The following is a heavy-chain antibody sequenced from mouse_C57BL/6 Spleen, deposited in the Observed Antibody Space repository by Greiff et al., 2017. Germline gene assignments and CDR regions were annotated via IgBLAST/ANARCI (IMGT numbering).Heavy chain of an antibody. J-gene: IGHJ1*03. D-gene: IGHD2-3*01. Sequence: QVQLQQPGAELVMPGASVKLSCKASGYTFTSYWMHWVKQRPGQGLEWIGEIDPSDSYTNYNQKFKGKSTLTVDKSSSTAYMQLSSLTSEDSAVYYCARRDGYYYWYFDVWGTGTTVTVS. V-gene: IGHV1-69*01. CDR3: ARRDGYYYWYFDV. CDR2: IDPSDSYT. CDR1: GYTFTSYW.